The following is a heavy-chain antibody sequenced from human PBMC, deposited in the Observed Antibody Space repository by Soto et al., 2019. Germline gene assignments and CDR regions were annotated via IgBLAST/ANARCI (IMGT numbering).Heavy chain of an antibody. CDR2: IGPETGAT. Sequence: ASVKVSCKTSGYTFTGHYIHWVRQAPEQGPEWMGEIGPETGATRYAQKFQGRVTMTRDMSITTVYMELNNLSPDDTAVYYCGRGRSGQIVVFYWGQGTPVTVSS. D-gene: IGHD1-26*01. J-gene: IGHJ4*02. V-gene: IGHV1-2*02. CDR3: GRGRSGQIVVFY. CDR1: GYTFTGHY.